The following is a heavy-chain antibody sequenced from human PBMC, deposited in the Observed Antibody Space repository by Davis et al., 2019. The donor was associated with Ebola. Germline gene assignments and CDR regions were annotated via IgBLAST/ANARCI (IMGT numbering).Heavy chain of an antibody. J-gene: IGHJ6*02. CDR3: ASTGLYCTNGVCSRRMDV. CDR1: GYTFTSYY. Sequence: ASVKVSCKASGYTFTSYYMHWVRQAPGQGLEWMGWINPNSGGTNYAQKFQGRVTMTRDTSISTAYMELSRLRSDDTAVYYCASTGLYCTNGVCSRRMDVWGQGTTVTVSS. D-gene: IGHD2-8*01. CDR2: INPNSGGT. V-gene: IGHV1-2*02.